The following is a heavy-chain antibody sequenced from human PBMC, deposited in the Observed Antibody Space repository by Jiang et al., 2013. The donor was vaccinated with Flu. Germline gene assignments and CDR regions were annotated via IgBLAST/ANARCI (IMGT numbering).Heavy chain of an antibody. D-gene: IGHD3-3*01. CDR1: GDSVSSGSNYY. CDR2: VYTTGYT. CDR3: ARVNFGVVRAMDV. V-gene: IGHV4-61*03. J-gene: IGHJ6*02. Sequence: GSGLVKPSETLSLTCTVSGDSVSSGSNYYWSWIRQPPGKGLEWIGYVYTTGYTNENPSLKSRVAISLDTSKNHFSLKLSSVTAADTAMYYCARVNFGVVRAMDVWGQGTTVTVSS.